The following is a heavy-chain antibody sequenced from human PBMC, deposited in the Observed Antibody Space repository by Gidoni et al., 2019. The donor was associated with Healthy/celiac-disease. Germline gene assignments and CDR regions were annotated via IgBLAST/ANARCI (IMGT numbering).Heavy chain of an antibody. CDR2: INHSGST. J-gene: IGHJ3*02. CDR3: ARVYHPSPYYYDSSGYRRGAFDI. V-gene: IGHV4-34*01. D-gene: IGHD3-22*01. Sequence: QVQLQQWGAGLLKPSEPLSVTCAVYGGSFRGYYWRGIRLPPGKGLEWIGEINHSGSTNYNPSLNSRVTISVDTSKNQFSLKLSSVTAADTAVYYCARVYHPSPYYYDSSGYRRGAFDIWGQGTMVTVSS. CDR1: GGSFRGYY.